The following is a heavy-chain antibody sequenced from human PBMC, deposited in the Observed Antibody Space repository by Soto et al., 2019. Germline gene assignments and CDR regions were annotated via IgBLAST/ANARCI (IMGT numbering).Heavy chain of an antibody. Sequence: QVQLVESGGGVVQPGRSLRLSCAASGFTFSSYGMNWVRQAPGKGLEWVAVISYDGSNKYYADSVKGRFTISRDNSKNPQYLQMNSLRAEDKAVYYVAKEDGPSGGQDYWGQGTLVTVSS. J-gene: IGHJ4*02. CDR3: AKEDGPSGGQDY. CDR2: ISYDGSNK. CDR1: GFTFSSYG. V-gene: IGHV3-30*18.